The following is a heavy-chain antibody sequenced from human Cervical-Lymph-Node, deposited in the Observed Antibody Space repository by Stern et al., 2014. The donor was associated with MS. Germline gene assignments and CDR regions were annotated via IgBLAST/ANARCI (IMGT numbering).Heavy chain of an antibody. V-gene: IGHV3-33*01. J-gene: IGHJ4*02. Sequence: QVQLVESGGGVVQPGRSLRLSCAASGFSFSRYAMHWVRQAPGQGLEWVALIWYDGSNPYYADSVTGRFTISRDNFKNTLYLQMNSLRAEDTADYYCASAYSSSHYYFDYWGQGTLVTVSS. CDR1: GFSFSRYA. D-gene: IGHD6-13*01. CDR3: ASAYSSSHYYFDY. CDR2: IWYDGSNP.